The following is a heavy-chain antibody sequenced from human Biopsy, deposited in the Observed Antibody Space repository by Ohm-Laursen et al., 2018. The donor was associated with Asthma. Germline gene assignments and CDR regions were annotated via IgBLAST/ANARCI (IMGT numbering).Heavy chain of an antibody. Sequence: GSLRLSCTASGFTVSTNGMSWVRQPPGKGLEWVSVIYSGGGTYYADSVQGRVTISRDNSKNTLSLQMNSLGAEDTAVYYCARAYGGSFFSGAFDIWGQGTMVTVSS. D-gene: IGHD4-23*01. J-gene: IGHJ3*02. V-gene: IGHV3-53*01. CDR1: GFTVSTNG. CDR3: ARAYGGSFFSGAFDI. CDR2: IYSGGGT.